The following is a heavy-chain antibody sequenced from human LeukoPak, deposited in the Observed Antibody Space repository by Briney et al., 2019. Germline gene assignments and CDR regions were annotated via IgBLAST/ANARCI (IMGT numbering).Heavy chain of an antibody. CDR1: GGSISSYY. CDR3: ARDRELRGFDY. V-gene: IGHV4-59*01. CDR2: IYYSGST. D-gene: IGHD1-7*01. Sequence: SDTLSLTCTVSGGSISSYYWSWIRQPPGKGLEWIGYIYYSGSTNYNPSLKSRATISVDTSKNQCSLKLSSLTAADTAVYYCARDRELRGFDYWGQGTLVPVSS. J-gene: IGHJ4*02.